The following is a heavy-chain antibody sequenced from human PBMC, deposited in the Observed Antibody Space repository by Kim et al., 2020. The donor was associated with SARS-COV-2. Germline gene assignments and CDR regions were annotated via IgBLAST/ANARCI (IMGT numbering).Heavy chain of an antibody. CDR3: ARDGFVVVTAIIPPWDYYYYGMDV. J-gene: IGHJ6*02. CDR2: ISSSSSYI. D-gene: IGHD2-21*02. CDR1: GFTFSSYS. V-gene: IGHV3-21*01. Sequence: GGSLRLSCAASGFTFSSYSMNWVRQAPGKGLEWVSSISSSSSYIYYADSVKGRFTISRDNAKNSLYLQMNSLRAEDTAVYYCARDGFVVVTAIIPPWDYYYYGMDVWGQGTTVTVSS.